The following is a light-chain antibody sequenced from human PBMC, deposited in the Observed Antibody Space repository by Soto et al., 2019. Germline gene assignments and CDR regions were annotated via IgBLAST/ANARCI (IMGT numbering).Light chain of an antibody. CDR2: KAS. J-gene: IGKJ2*01. CDR3: QNYFSYPYA. V-gene: IGKV1-5*03. CDR1: QSVLTW. Sequence: DIQVTQSPATLSASVGDTVSITCRASQSVLTWLAWYQQKPGKAPNLLIYKASRLRDGVPSRFSGSGSGTDFTLTITSLQPDDFASYFCQNYFSYPYAFGQGTKLEI.